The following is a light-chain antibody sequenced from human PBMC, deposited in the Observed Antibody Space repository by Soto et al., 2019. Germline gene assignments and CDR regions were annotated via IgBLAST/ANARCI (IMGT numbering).Light chain of an antibody. CDR3: QQYSSSPLT. Sequence: EIVLTQSPGTLSLSPGERATLSCRASQSLSRTYLAWYQQKPGQTPRLLVYDASSRATGIPDRFTGSGSGTDFTLTISRLEPEDFAVYYCQQYSSSPLTFGGGTKVEIK. CDR1: QSLSRTY. J-gene: IGKJ4*01. V-gene: IGKV3-20*01. CDR2: DAS.